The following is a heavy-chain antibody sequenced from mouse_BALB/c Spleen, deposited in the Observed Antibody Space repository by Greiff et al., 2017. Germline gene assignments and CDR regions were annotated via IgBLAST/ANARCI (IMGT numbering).Heavy chain of an antibody. V-gene: IGHV5-4*02. CDR3: ARGGYDRGYFDD. CDR2: ISDGGSYT. D-gene: IGHD2-14*01. CDR1: GFTFSDYY. Sequence: EVNVVESGGGLVKPGGSLKLSCAASGFTFSDYYMYWVRQTPEKRLEWVATISDGGSYTYYPDSVKGRFTISRDNAKNNLYLQMSSRKSEDTAMYYCARGGYDRGYFDDWGQGTTLTVSS. J-gene: IGHJ2*01.